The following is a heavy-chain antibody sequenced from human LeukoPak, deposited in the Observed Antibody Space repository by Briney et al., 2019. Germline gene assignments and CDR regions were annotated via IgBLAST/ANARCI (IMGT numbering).Heavy chain of an antibody. CDR3: AKSDSPYSSSWYPWGY. Sequence: GGSLRLSCAASGFTFSSYAMSWVRQAPGKGLEWVSAISGSGGSTYYADSVKGRFTISRDNSKNTLYLQMNSLRAEDTAVYYCAKSDSPYSSSWYPWGYWGQGTLVTVSS. V-gene: IGHV3-23*01. CDR2: ISGSGGST. J-gene: IGHJ4*02. CDR1: GFTFSSYA. D-gene: IGHD6-13*01.